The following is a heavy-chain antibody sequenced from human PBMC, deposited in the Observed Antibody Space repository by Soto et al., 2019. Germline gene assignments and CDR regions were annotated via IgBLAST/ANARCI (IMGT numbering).Heavy chain of an antibody. CDR1: GFAFSTYA. V-gene: IGHV3-23*01. J-gene: IGHJ6*02. D-gene: IGHD6-13*01. CDR2: ISGSGGSS. Sequence: SGGSLRLSCAASGFAFSTYAMTWVRQAPGKGLEWVSVISGSGGSSYYAASVKGRFTISRDNSKNTLFLQMNGLRAEDTAVYYCAKVTKRAAAGRYEYYKYGMDVWGQGTTVTVSS. CDR3: AKVTKRAAAGRYEYYKYGMDV.